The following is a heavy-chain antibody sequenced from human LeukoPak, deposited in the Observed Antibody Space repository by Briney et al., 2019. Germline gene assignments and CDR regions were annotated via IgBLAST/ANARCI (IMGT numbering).Heavy chain of an antibody. D-gene: IGHD3-22*01. J-gene: IGHJ4*02. Sequence: SETLSLTCAVYGGSFSGYYWSWIRQPPGKGLEWIGEINHSGSTNYNPSLKSRVTISVDTSKNQFSLKLSSVTAADTAVYYCVNYYDSSDYQQPNHFDYWGQGTLVTVSS. V-gene: IGHV4-34*01. CDR3: VNYYDSSDYQQPNHFDY. CDR1: GGSFSGYY. CDR2: INHSGST.